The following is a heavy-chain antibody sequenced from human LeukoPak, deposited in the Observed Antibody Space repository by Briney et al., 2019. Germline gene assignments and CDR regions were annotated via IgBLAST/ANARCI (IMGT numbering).Heavy chain of an antibody. D-gene: IGHD6-19*01. J-gene: IGHJ4*02. V-gene: IGHV3-21*06. CDR3: ARSSSGAFDY. CDR1: GFTFSSYI. Sequence: PGGSLRLSCAASGFTFSSYIMNWVRRAPGKGLEWVSSITSRSSYIYYADSVKGRFTISRDNAKNTLYLQMNSLRGDDTGVYYCARSSSGAFDYWAREPWSPSPQ. CDR2: ITSRSSYI.